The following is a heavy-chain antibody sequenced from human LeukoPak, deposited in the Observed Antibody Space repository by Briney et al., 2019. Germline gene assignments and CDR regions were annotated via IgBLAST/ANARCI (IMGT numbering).Heavy chain of an antibody. V-gene: IGHV4-4*07. J-gene: IGHJ4*02. D-gene: IGHD3-3*01. CDR3: ARGDFWSGYDDY. CDR1: GGSISSYY. Sequence: SETLSLTCTVSGGSISSYYWSRIRQPAGKGLEWIGRIYTSGSTNYNPSLKSRVTMSVDTSKNQFSLKLSSVTAADTAVYYCARGDFWSGYDDYRGQGTLVTVSS. CDR2: IYTSGST.